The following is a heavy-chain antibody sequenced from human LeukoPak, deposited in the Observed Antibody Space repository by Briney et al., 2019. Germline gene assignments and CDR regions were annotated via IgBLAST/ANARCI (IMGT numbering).Heavy chain of an antibody. V-gene: IGHV1-2*02. Sequence: ASVKVSCKASGYTFTGYYMHWVRQAPGQGLEWMGWINPNSGGTNYAQKFQGRVTMTRDTSISTAYMELSRLRSDDTAVYYCARGVLRTGEGYYFDYWGQGTQVTVSS. D-gene: IGHD1-1*01. CDR2: INPNSGGT. CDR3: ARGVLRTGEGYYFDY. J-gene: IGHJ4*02. CDR1: GYTFTGYY.